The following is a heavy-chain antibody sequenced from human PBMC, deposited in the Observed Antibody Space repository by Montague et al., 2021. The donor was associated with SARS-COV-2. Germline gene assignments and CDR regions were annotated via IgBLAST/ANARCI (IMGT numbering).Heavy chain of an antibody. CDR2: SYYGGTT. CDR3: ARGSYGSGSYHAFDI. V-gene: IGHV4-39*01. CDR1: GGSFNSPKYY. J-gene: IGHJ3*02. Sequence: SETLSLTCTVSGGSFNSPKYYCAWIRQPPGKGLEWIGSSYYGGTTXDNPSLRSQVTMSVDTSKTQFSLKMNSVTAADTAVYYCARGSYGSGSYHAFDIWSQGTVVAVSS. D-gene: IGHD3-10*01.